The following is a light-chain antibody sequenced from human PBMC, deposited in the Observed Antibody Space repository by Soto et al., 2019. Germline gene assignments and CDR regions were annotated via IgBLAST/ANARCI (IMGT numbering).Light chain of an antibody. CDR3: SSYAGSNNLI. CDR2: EVS. J-gene: IGLJ1*01. V-gene: IGLV2-8*01. CDR1: SSDVGAYNY. Sequence: QSALTQPPSASGSPGQSVTISCTGTSSDVGAYNYVSWYQQHPGKAPKLMIYEVSKRPSGVPDRFSGSKSGNTASLTVSGLQAEDEADYYCSSYAGSNNLIFGTGTKLTVL.